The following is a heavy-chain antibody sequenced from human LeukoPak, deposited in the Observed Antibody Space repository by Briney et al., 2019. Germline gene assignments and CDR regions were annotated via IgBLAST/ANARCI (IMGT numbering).Heavy chain of an antibody. CDR3: ARVIEGDYVFLYFDY. CDR2: IYYSGST. J-gene: IGHJ4*02. CDR1: GGSISSGGYY. Sequence: KPSETLSLTCPVSGGSISSGGYYWSWIRQHPGKGLEWIGYIYYSGSTYYNPSLKSRVTISVDTSKNQFSLKLSSVTAADTAVYYCARVIEGDYVFLYFDYWGQGTLVTVSS. V-gene: IGHV4-31*03. D-gene: IGHD4-17*01.